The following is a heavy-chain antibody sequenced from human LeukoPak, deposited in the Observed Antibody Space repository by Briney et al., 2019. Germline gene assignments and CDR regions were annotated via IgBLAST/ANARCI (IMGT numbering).Heavy chain of an antibody. CDR2: IWYDGSNK. D-gene: IGHD3-10*01. CDR3: ARYGSGSTIEY. CDR1: GFTFSSYG. J-gene: IGHJ4*02. Sequence: QPGRSLRLSCAASGFTFSSYGMHWVRQAPGKGLEWVAVIWYDGSNKYYADSVKGRFTISRDNSKNTLYLQMNSRRAEDTAVYYCARYGSGSTIEYWGQGTLVTVSS. V-gene: IGHV3-33*01.